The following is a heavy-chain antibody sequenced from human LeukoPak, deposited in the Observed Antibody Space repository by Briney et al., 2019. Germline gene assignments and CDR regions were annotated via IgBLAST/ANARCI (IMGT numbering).Heavy chain of an antibody. J-gene: IGHJ4*02. CDR3: ARGLRRGDY. CDR1: GFTFSSYE. V-gene: IGHV3-48*03. D-gene: IGHD4-17*01. Sequence: PGGSLRLSCAASGFTFSSYEMNWVRQAPGKGLEWVSYISSSGSNIYYADSVKGRFTISRDNAKVSLYLEMNSLRAEDTAVYYCARGLRRGDYWGQGTLVTVSS. CDR2: ISSSGSNI.